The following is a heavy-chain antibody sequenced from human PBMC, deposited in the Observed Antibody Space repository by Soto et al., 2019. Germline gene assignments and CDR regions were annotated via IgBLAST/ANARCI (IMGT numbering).Heavy chain of an antibody. CDR3: ARCSTMLQWFGEHPNWFDP. Sequence: TLSLTCTVSGGSISSYYWSWIRQPPGKGLVWIGYIYYSGSTNYNPSLKSRVTISVDTSKNQFSLKLSSVTAADTAVYYCARCSTMLQWFGEHPNWFDPWGQGTLVTVSS. V-gene: IGHV4-59*01. J-gene: IGHJ5*02. CDR1: GGSISSYY. CDR2: IYYSGST. D-gene: IGHD3-10*01.